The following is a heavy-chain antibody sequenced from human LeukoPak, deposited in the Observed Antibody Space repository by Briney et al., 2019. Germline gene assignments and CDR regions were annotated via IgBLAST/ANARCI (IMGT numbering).Heavy chain of an antibody. CDR3: ARDPDSSGWFDY. J-gene: IGHJ4*02. CDR2: IYHSGST. CDR1: GGSISSGYY. D-gene: IGHD6-19*01. V-gene: IGHV4-38-2*02. Sequence: SETLSLTCTVSGGSISSGYYWGWIRQPPGKGLEWIGSIYHSGSTYYNPSLKSRVTISVDTSKNQFSLKLSSVTAADTAVYYCARDPDSSGWFDYWGQGTLVTVSS.